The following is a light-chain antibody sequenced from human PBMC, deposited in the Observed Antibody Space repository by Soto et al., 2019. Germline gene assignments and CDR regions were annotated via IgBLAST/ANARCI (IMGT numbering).Light chain of an antibody. CDR2: EVS. CDR3: SSYTSSSTLE. V-gene: IGLV2-14*01. CDR1: SSDVGGYNY. Sequence: QSALTQPASVSGSPGQSITISCTGTSSDVGGYNYVSWYQQHPGKAPKLMIYEVSNRPSGVSNRFSGSKSGNTASLTISGLQAEDEADYYCSSYTSSSTLEFGGGTKLTGL. J-gene: IGLJ2*01.